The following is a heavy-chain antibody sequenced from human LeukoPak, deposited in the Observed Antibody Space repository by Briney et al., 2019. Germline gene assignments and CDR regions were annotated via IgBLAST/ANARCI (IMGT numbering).Heavy chain of an antibody. D-gene: IGHD6-13*01. Sequence: GGSLRLSCAASGFTFSSYSMNWVRQAPGKGLEWVSSISSSSSYIYYADSVKGRFTISRDNAKNSLYLQINSLSAEDTAVYYCAKESSSNWFDPWGQGTLVTVSS. J-gene: IGHJ5*02. CDR3: AKESSSNWFDP. V-gene: IGHV3-21*01. CDR1: GFTFSSYS. CDR2: ISSSSSYI.